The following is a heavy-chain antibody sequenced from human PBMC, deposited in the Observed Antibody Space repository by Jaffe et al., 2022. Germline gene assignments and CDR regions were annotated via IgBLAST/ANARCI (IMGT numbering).Heavy chain of an antibody. Sequence: EVQVVESGGGLVQPGRSLRLSCTVSGFIFGDYAVYWFRQAPGKGLEWVGFIRSEAFRETTEIAASVKGRFSISRDNSKNIAYLQMNSLQAEDTGVYYCSRDALAAGGPEAFDVWGQGTLVTVSS. CDR2: IRSEAFRETT. J-gene: IGHJ3*01. CDR1: GFIFGDYA. CDR3: SRDALAAGGPEAFDV. V-gene: IGHV3-49*03. D-gene: IGHD6-13*01.